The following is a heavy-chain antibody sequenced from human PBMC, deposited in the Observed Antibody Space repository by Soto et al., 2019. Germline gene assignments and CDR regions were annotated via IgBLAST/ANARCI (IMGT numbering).Heavy chain of an antibody. CDR3: ARDRSGSYYGMDV. CDR2: VYYSGST. CDR1: GGSISSGDYY. V-gene: IGHV4-30-4*01. J-gene: IGHJ6*02. D-gene: IGHD1-26*01. Sequence: SETLSLTCTVSGGSISSGDYYWSWIRQPPGKGLEWIGYVYYSGSTYYNPSLKSRVTISVDTSKNQFSLKLSSVTAADTAVYYCARDRSGSYYGMDVWGQGTTVTVSS.